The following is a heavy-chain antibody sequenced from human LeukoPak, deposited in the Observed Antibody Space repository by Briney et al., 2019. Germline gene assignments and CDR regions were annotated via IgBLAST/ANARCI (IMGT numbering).Heavy chain of an antibody. CDR3: ARDHGGSSPFDY. J-gene: IGHJ4*02. D-gene: IGHD4-23*01. Sequence: GGSLRLSCAASGFTFSSYEMRWVRQAPGKGLEWVSYISSSGSTIYYADSVKGRFTISRDNAKNSLYLQMNSLRAEDTAVYYCARDHGGSSPFDYWGQGTLVTVSS. CDR2: ISSSGSTI. V-gene: IGHV3-48*03. CDR1: GFTFSSYE.